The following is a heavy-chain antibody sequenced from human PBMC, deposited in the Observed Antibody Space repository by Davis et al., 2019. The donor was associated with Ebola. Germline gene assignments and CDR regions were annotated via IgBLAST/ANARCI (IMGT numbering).Heavy chain of an antibody. D-gene: IGHD3-16*01. V-gene: IGHV3-48*03. Sequence: GESLKISCTASGFTFSAYEMDWVRQAPGKGLELVSYIDASGSHIYYADSVKGRFTISRDNAKNSLYLQMNSLRAEDTAVYYCARDPGDGWFDPWGQGTLVTVSS. J-gene: IGHJ5*02. CDR3: ARDPGDGWFDP. CDR1: GFTFSAYE. CDR2: IDASGSHI.